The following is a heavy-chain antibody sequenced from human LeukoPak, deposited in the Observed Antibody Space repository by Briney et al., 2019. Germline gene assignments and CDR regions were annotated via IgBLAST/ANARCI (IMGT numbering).Heavy chain of an antibody. CDR2: INPSGGST. J-gene: IGHJ4*02. CDR1: GYTFTSYY. Sequence: ASVKVSCKASGYTFTSYYMHWVRQAPGQGLEWMGIINPSGGSTSYAQKFQGRVTMTRDTSTSTVYMELSSLRSEDTAVYYCARTYCSSTSCSSLDYWGQGTLVTVSS. D-gene: IGHD2-2*01. CDR3: ARTYCSSTSCSSLDY. V-gene: IGHV1-46*03.